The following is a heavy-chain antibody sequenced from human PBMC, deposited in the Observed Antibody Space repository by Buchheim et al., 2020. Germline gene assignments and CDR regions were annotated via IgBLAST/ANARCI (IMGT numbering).Heavy chain of an antibody. CDR2: INPSGGMT. CDR1: GYTFTDYF. J-gene: IGHJ5*02. V-gene: IGHV1-46*01. D-gene: IGHD3-22*01. Sequence: QVQLVQSGAEVKKSGASVKVSCKASGYTFTDYFVHWARRAPGQGLEWVGLINPSGGMTDYAQKFQGRVTMTRDTSTSTVYMDLRSQSSDDTAVYFCARGPYFDTSGYYHSNWFDPWGQGTL. CDR3: ARGPYFDTSGYYHSNWFDP.